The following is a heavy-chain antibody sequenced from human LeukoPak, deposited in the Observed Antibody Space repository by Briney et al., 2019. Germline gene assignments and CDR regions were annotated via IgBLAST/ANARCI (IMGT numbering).Heavy chain of an antibody. CDR1: GGSISRFF. D-gene: IGHD3-9*01. CDR3: ARLAPVNYDILTGATKVVFDY. CDR2: VHSSGST. Sequence: PSETLSLTSTVAGGSISRFFWSWIRQPPGKGLEWIGSVHSSGSTKYNPSLKSGLIIPEAIPKNQFSLRLRAVSVADTPLFYWARLAPVNYDILTGATKVVFDYWGQGALVTVSS. V-gene: IGHV4-59*01. J-gene: IGHJ4*02.